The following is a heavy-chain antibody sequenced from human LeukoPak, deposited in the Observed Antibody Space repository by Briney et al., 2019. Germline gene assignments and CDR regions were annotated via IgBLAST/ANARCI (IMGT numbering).Heavy chain of an antibody. D-gene: IGHD1-26*01. V-gene: IGHV1-46*01. J-gene: IGHJ3*02. Sequence: ASVKVSCKASGYTLTSYYMHWVRQAPGQGLEWMGIINPSGGSTSYAQRFQGRVTMTRDMSTSTVYMELSSLRSEDTAVYYCAKAQWELLSAFDIWGQGTMVTVSS. CDR1: GYTLTSYY. CDR2: INPSGGST. CDR3: AKAQWELLSAFDI.